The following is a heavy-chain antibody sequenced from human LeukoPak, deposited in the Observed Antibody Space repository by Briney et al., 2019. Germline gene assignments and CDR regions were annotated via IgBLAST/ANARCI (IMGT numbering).Heavy chain of an antibody. J-gene: IGHJ5*02. Sequence: SETLSLTCAVYGGSFSGYYWSWIRQPPGKGLEWIGEMNQSGSTNYNPSLKSRVTISVDKSKNQFSLKLSSVTAADTAVYYCARGTRGYSYGPGVNWFDPWGQGTLVTVSS. V-gene: IGHV4-34*01. CDR2: MNQSGST. CDR1: GGSFSGYY. CDR3: ARGTRGYSYGPGVNWFDP. D-gene: IGHD5-18*01.